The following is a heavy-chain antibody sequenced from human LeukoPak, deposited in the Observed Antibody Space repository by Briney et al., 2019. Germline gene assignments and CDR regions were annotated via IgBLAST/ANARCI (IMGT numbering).Heavy chain of an antibody. Sequence: SVKVSCKASGGTFSSYAISWVRQAPGQGLEWMGRIIPILGIANYAQEFQGRVTITADKSTSTAYMELSSLRSEDTAVYYCARDGFWAAAGNSCWFDPWGQGTLVTVSS. CDR2: IIPILGIA. CDR1: GGTFSSYA. D-gene: IGHD6-13*01. CDR3: ARDGFWAAAGNSCWFDP. J-gene: IGHJ5*02. V-gene: IGHV1-69*04.